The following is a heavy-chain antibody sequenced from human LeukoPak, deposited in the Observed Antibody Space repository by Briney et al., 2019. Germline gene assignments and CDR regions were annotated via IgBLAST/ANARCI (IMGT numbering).Heavy chain of an antibody. Sequence: NASETLSLTCTVSGGSISSSSYYWGWIRQPPGKGLEWIGSIYYSGSTYYNPSLKSRVTISVDTSKNQFSLKLSSVTAADTAVYYCPRLGATYPFRSDYCGQGTLVTVSS. V-gene: IGHV4-39*01. J-gene: IGHJ4*02. CDR2: IYYSGST. D-gene: IGHD1-26*01. CDR3: PRLGATYPFRSDY. CDR1: GGSISSSSYY.